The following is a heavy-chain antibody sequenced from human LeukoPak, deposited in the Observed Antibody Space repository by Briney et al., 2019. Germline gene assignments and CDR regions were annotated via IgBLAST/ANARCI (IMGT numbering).Heavy chain of an antibody. V-gene: IGHV1-2*02. CDR3: ARDQSVRLLQTSSTYFKHVFAI. CDR1: GYTFTGYY. Sequence: ASVKVSCKASGYTFTGYYMHWVRQAPGQGLEWMGWINPNSGGINYAQKFQGRVAMTRDTSISTAYMDLSRLRSDDTAVYYCARDQSVRLLQTSSTYFKHVFAIWGQGSMVTVSS. CDR2: INPNSGGI. J-gene: IGHJ3*02. D-gene: IGHD6-13*01.